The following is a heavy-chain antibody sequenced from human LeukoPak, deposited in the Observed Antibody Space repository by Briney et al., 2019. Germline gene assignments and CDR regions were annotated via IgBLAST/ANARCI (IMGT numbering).Heavy chain of an antibody. Sequence: VASVKVSCKASGYTFTGYYMHWVRQAPGQGLGWMGWINPNSGGTNYAQKFQGRVTMTRDTSISTAYMELSRLRSDDTAVDYCARDGSPPPRDSGIENYYYYMDVWGKETTVTVSS. CDR3: ARDGSPPPRDSGIENYYYYMDV. J-gene: IGHJ6*03. CDR1: GYTFTGYY. V-gene: IGHV1-2*02. CDR2: INPNSGGT. D-gene: IGHD3-10*01.